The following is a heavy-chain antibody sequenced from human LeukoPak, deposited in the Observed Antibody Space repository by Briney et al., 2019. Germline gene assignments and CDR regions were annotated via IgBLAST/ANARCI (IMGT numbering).Heavy chain of an antibody. V-gene: IGHV3-23*01. J-gene: IGHJ4*02. CDR2: ISASGGTT. CDR3: AKDNMYYDMLTGYHHFDY. D-gene: IGHD3-9*01. CDR1: GFTFSSYA. Sequence: GGSLRLSCAASGFTFSSYAMSWVRQAPGKGLEWVSAISASGGTTYYADSVKGRFTVSRDNSKNTLFVQMNSLRAEDTAVYYCAKDNMYYDMLTGYHHFDYWGQGTLVTVSS.